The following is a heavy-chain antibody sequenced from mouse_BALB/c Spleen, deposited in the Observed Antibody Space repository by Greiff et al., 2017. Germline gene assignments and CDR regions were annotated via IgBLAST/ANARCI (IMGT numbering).Heavy chain of an antibody. CDR3: ARSIDGVVDY. V-gene: IGHV3-2*02. CDR1: GYSITSDYA. Sequence: VQLQESGPGLVKPSQSLSLTCTVTGYSITSDYAWNWIRQFPGNKLEWMGYISYSGSTSHNPSLKSRISITRDTSKNQFFLQLNSVTTEDTATYYCARSIDGVVDYWGQGTTLTVSS. D-gene: IGHD1-1*01. CDR2: ISYSGST. J-gene: IGHJ2*01.